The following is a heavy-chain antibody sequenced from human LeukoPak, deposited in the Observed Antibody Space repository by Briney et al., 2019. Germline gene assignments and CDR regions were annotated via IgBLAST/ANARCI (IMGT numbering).Heavy chain of an antibody. J-gene: IGHJ3*02. V-gene: IGHV3-30*18. CDR3: AKERASMGADAFDI. D-gene: IGHD1-26*01. CDR2: ISFDGRIK. Sequence: GGSLSLSCGASGFLFNNYGIHWARQAPAKGLEWVAIISFDGRIKYYVDSVKGRFTISRDKPKNTLYLQMNSLRPEDTAVYYCAKERASMGADAFDIWGQGTMVTVSS. CDR1: GFLFNNYG.